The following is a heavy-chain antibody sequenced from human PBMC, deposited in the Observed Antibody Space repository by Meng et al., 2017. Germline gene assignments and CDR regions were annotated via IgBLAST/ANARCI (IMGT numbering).Heavy chain of an antibody. CDR3: ARDSDGHNVVGVLAEAFDI. CDR1: GFTFKSFE. D-gene: IGHD5-24*01. Sequence: GESLKISCAASGFTFKSFEMNWVRQAPGKGLEWVSYISESGSTIYYADFVKGRFTISRDNTKNSLYLQMNSRRVEDTAVYYCARDSDGHNVVGVLAEAFDIWGQATMVTVSS. V-gene: IGHV3-48*03. CDR2: ISESGSTI. J-gene: IGHJ3*02.